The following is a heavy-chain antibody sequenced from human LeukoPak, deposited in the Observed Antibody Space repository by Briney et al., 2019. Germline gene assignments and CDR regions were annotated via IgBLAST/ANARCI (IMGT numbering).Heavy chain of an antibody. CDR1: GFTFSSYG. CDR2: ISYDGSNK. D-gene: IGHD3-9*01. CDR3: AKDRGTFDWLSSDYYYYGMDV. Sequence: GGSLRLSCAASGFTFSSYGMHWVRQAPGKGLEWVAVISYDGSNKYYADSVKGRFTISRDNSKNTLYLQMNSLRAEDTVVYYCAKDRGTFDWLSSDYYYYGMDVWGQGTTVTVSS. J-gene: IGHJ6*02. V-gene: IGHV3-30*18.